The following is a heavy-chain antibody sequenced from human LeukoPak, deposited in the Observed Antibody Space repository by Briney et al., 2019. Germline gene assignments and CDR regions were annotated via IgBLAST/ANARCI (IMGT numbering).Heavy chain of an antibody. Sequence: GGSLRLSCAASGFTFSNYGMHWVRQAPGKGLEWVAFIRYDGSNKYYADSVKGRFTISRDNSKNTVYLQMNSLRAEDTAVYYCAKEFYSSAWRQVGFDYWGQGALVTVSS. V-gene: IGHV3-30*02. D-gene: IGHD6-19*01. CDR2: IRYDGSNK. CDR3: AKEFYSSAWRQVGFDY. CDR1: GFTFSNYG. J-gene: IGHJ4*02.